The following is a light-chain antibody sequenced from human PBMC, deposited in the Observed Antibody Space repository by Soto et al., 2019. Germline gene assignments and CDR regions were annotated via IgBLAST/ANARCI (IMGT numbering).Light chain of an antibody. CDR2: GAS. J-gene: IGKJ1*01. CDR1: QSVSSN. V-gene: IGKV3-15*01. CDR3: QQYNNWPRT. Sequence: EIVMTQSPATLSVSPEERATLSCRASQSVSSNLAWYQQKLGQAPRLLIYGASTRATGISARISGSGSGTEFTLTISSLQSEDFAIYYCQQYNNWPRTFGQGTKVDIK.